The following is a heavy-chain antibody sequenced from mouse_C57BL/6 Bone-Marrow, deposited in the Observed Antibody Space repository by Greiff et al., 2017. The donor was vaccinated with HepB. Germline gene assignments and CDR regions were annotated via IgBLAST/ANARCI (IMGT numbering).Heavy chain of an antibody. CDR2: IYPGSGNT. D-gene: IGHD1-1*01. CDR1: GYSFTSYY. Sequence: VHLVESGPELVKPGASVKISCKASGYSFTSYYIHWVKQRPGQGLEWIGWIYPGSGNTKYNEKFKGKATLTADTSSSTAYMQLSSLTSEDSAVYYCARRGIYGSSWYFDVWGTGTTVTVSS. J-gene: IGHJ1*03. V-gene: IGHV1-66*01. CDR3: ARRGIYGSSWYFDV.